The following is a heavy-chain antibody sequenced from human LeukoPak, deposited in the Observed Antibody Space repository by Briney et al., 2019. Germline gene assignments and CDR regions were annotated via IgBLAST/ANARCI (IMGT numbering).Heavy chain of an antibody. Sequence: SETLSLTCTVPGGSISSYYWSWIRQPAGKGLEWIGRIYASGGTNYNPSLKSRVTISVDKSKNQFSLRLNSVTAADTAVYYCARAAGYSYGHHLDYWGQGTLVTVSS. CDR1: GGSISSYY. V-gene: IGHV4-4*07. D-gene: IGHD5-18*01. J-gene: IGHJ4*02. CDR3: ARAAGYSYGHHLDY. CDR2: IYASGGT.